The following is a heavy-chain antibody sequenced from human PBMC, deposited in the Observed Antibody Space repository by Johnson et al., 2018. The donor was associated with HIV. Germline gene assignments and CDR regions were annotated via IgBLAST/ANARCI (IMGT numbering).Heavy chain of an antibody. CDR2: ISSDGSNK. J-gene: IGHJ3*02. CDR3: TYSSAWSPGAFDI. Sequence: QVQLVESGGGVVQPGKSLRLSCVASAFAFSSYAMHWVRQTPGKGLEWVAVISSDGSNKYFADSVKGRFTISRDNSKNTLYMQMNTLRAEDTAVFYCTYSSAWSPGAFDIWGQGTMVTVSS. D-gene: IGHD6-19*01. CDR1: AFAFSSYA. V-gene: IGHV3-30*04.